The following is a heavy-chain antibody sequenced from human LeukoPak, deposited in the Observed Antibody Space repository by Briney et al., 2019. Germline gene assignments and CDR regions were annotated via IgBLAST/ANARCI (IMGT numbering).Heavy chain of an antibody. CDR2: IYYGGST. CDR1: GGSISTYY. D-gene: IGHD6-19*01. Sequence: SETLFLTCTVSGGSISTYYWSWIRQPPGMGLEWIGYIYYGGSTNYNPSLKSRVTISLDTSNNQFSLNLSAATAADTAIYYCARETRGYGSGSYDGFDYWGQGTLVTVSS. J-gene: IGHJ4*02. CDR3: ARETRGYGSGSYDGFDY. V-gene: IGHV4-59*01.